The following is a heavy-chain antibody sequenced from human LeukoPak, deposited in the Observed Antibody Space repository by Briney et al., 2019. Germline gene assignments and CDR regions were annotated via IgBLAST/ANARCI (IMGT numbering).Heavy chain of an antibody. CDR3: AREGGVVVVVAATYYFDY. V-gene: IGHV1-69*04. CDR1: GGTFSSYA. D-gene: IGHD2-15*01. J-gene: IGHJ4*02. Sequence: ASVKVSRKASGGTFSSYAISWVRQAPGQGLEWMGRIIPILGIANYAQKFQGRVTITADKSTSTAYMELSSLRSEDTAVYYCAREGGVVVVVAATYYFDYWGQGTLVTVSS. CDR2: IIPILGIA.